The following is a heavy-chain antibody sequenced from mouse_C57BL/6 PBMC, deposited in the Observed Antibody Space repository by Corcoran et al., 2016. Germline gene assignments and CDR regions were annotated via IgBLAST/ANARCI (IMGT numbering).Heavy chain of an antibody. Sequence: QVQLQQSGAELVKPGASVKISCKASGYAFSSYWMNWVKQRPGKGLEWIGQIYPGDGDTNYNGKFKGKATLTADKSSSTAYMQLSSLTSEDSAVYFCARRGDYYYGSSYWYVDVWGTGTTVTVSS. CDR2: IYPGDGDT. J-gene: IGHJ1*03. CDR1: GYAFSSYW. CDR3: ARRGDYYYGSSYWYVDV. V-gene: IGHV1-80*01. D-gene: IGHD1-1*01.